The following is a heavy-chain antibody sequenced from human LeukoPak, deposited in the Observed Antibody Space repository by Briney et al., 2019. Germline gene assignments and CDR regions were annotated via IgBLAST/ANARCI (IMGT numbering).Heavy chain of an antibody. J-gene: IGHJ6*04. D-gene: IGHD3-10*02. CDR2: ISGSGGST. Sequence: GGSLRLPCAASGFTFSSYGVSWVRQAPGKGLEWVSAISGSGGSTYYADSVKGRFTISRDNSKNTLYLQMNSLRAEDTAVYYCAELGITMIGGVWGKGTTVIISS. CDR1: GFTFSSYG. CDR3: AELGITMIGGV. V-gene: IGHV3-23*01.